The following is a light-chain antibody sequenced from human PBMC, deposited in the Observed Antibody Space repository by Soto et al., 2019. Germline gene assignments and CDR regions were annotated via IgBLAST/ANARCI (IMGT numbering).Light chain of an antibody. CDR2: DAS. CDR3: QQRSRS. Sequence: EIVLTQSPATLSLSPGERATLSCRASQSVSNYMAWYQQRPGQAPRLLIYDASIRATGVPPRFSGSGSGTDFTLTIASLEPEDFAVYYCQQRSRSFGGGTRV. CDR1: QSVSNY. V-gene: IGKV3-11*01. J-gene: IGKJ4*01.